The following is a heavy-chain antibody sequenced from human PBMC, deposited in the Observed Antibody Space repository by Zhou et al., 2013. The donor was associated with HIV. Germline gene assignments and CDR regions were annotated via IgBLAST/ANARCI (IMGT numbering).Heavy chain of an antibody. V-gene: IGHV1-46*01. Sequence: QVQLVQSGAEVKKPGASVKVSCKASGYTFTGYYIHWVRQAPGQGLEWMGMINPSAGSTHYSQKFEHRVTMTRDTSTNTVYMELSSLRSEDTALYFCARGAAIKMIVVIVPGAFDMWGQGTLVTVSS. CDR3: ARGAAIKMIVVIVPGAFDM. J-gene: IGHJ3*02. D-gene: IGHD3-22*01. CDR1: GYTFTGYY. CDR2: INPSAGST.